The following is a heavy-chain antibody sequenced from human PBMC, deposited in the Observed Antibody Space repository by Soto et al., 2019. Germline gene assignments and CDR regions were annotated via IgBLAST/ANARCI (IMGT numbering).Heavy chain of an antibody. CDR1: GGAFRSYF. CDR3: ARADPGDP. Sequence: QVRLRESGPQVVKPSATLSLNCNVSGGAFRSYFWSWIRQSPGKGLEWIGNIHSSGRSNYNPSFKSRVSMSIDPSKNQFSVRLTSVTPADTAVYYCARADPGDPWGQGILVTVS. V-gene: IGHV4-59*01. J-gene: IGHJ5*02. CDR2: IHSSGRS.